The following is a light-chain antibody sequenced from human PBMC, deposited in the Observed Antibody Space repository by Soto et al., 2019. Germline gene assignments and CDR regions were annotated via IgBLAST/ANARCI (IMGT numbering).Light chain of an antibody. Sequence: QSALTQPASVSGSPGQSITLSCTGTSSDVGSYNLVSWYQQHPGKAPKLMIYEGSKRPSGVSNRFSGSKSGNTAALTISGLQAEDEADYYCCSYAGSYVVFGGGTKLTVL. CDR2: EGS. V-gene: IGLV2-23*01. J-gene: IGLJ2*01. CDR1: SSDVGSYNL. CDR3: CSYAGSYVV.